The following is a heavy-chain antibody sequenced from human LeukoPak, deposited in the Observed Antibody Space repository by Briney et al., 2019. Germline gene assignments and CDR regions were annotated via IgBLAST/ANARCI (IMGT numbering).Heavy chain of an antibody. D-gene: IGHD3-3*01. CDR3: AREGVFGVVILKYYFDY. CDR2: IIPILGIA. V-gene: IGHV1-69*04. CDR1: GGTFSSYV. J-gene: IGHJ4*02. Sequence: SVKVSCKASGGTFSSYVISWVRQAPGQGLEWMGRIIPILGIANYAQKFQGRVTITADKSTSTAYMELSSLRSEDTAVYYCAREGVFGVVILKYYFDYWGQGTLVTVSS.